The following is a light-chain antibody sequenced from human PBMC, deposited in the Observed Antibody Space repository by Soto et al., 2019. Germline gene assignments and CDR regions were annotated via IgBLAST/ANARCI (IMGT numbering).Light chain of an antibody. CDR1: QSVSSSY. CDR3: QHYGSSRT. V-gene: IGKV3-20*01. Sequence: EIVLTQSPGTLSLSPGERATLSCRASQSVSSSYLAWYQQKPGQAPRLLIYDASSRATGIPDRFSGSGSGTDFTLTISRLEPEDFAVYFCQHYGSSRTFGQGTGGYQ. CDR2: DAS. J-gene: IGKJ1*01.